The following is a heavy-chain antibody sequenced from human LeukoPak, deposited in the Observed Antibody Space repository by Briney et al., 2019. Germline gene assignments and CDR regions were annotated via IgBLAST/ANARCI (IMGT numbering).Heavy chain of an antibody. Sequence: PGGSLRLSCEASGLTFRSYVMRWVRQAPGKGLEWVSGFSDSGGRTFYAEAVKGRFTISRDNSKNTLSLQMNSLRAEDTAVYYCAKALVGIDAFDIWGQGTMVTVSS. D-gene: IGHD1-26*01. CDR1: GLTFRSYV. J-gene: IGHJ3*02. CDR2: FSDSGGRT. V-gene: IGHV3-23*01. CDR3: AKALVGIDAFDI.